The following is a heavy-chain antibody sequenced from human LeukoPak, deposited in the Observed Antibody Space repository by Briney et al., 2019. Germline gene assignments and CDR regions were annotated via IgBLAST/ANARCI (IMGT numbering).Heavy chain of an antibody. Sequence: PSETLSLTCTVSGGSINSYYWSWIRQPPGKGLEWIGYIYYSGSTNYNSSLKSRVTISVDTSKNHFSLKLSSVTAADTAVYYCARSGYSYGADAFDIWGQGTMVPVSS. CDR1: GGSINSYY. J-gene: IGHJ3*02. V-gene: IGHV4-59*01. D-gene: IGHD5-18*01. CDR2: IYYSGST. CDR3: ARSGYSYGADAFDI.